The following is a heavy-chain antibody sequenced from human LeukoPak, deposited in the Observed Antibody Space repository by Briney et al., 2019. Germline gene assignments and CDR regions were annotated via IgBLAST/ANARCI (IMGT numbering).Heavy chain of an antibody. Sequence: QPGGSLRLSCGGSGFNFSKYSMRWVRQTPGQGLEWVSSVSGGSDITYYADSVKGRFTISRDNSKDTVFLQMKSLRAADTAVYYCAKDGGVRLPTIFGMDVWGQGTTVTV. CDR3: AKDGGVRLPTIFGMDV. V-gene: IGHV3-23*01. CDR2: VSGGSDIT. CDR1: GFNFSKYS. J-gene: IGHJ6*02. D-gene: IGHD3-3*01.